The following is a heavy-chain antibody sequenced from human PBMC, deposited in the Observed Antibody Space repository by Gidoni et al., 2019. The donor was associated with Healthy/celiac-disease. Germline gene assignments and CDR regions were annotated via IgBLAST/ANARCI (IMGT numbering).Heavy chain of an antibody. CDR2: IIPIFGTA. J-gene: IGHJ6*02. V-gene: IGHV1-69*01. CDR1: GGTFSSYA. D-gene: IGHD5-18*01. Sequence: SSVKVSCKASGGTFSSYAISWVRQAPGQGLEWMGGIIPIFGTANYAQKFQGRVTITADESTSTAYMELSSLRSEDTAVYYCASRTAMVNYYYYGMDVWGQETTVTVSS. CDR3: ASRTAMVNYYYYGMDV.